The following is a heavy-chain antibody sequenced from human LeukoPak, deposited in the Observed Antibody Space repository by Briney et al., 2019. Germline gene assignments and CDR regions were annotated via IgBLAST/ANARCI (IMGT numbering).Heavy chain of an antibody. CDR3: ARLIRQLVPYYYYYMDV. D-gene: IGHD6-6*01. Sequence: PSETLSLTCAVYGGSFSGYYWSWIRQPPGKGLEWIGEINHSGSTNYNPSLKSRVTISVDASKNQFSLKLSSVTAADTAVYYCARLIRQLVPYYYYYMDVWGKGTTVTVS. J-gene: IGHJ6*03. CDR2: INHSGST. CDR1: GGSFSGYY. V-gene: IGHV4-34*01.